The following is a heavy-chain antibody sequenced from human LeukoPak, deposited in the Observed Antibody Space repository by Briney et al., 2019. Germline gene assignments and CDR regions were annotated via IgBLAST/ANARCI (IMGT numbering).Heavy chain of an antibody. Sequence: GGSLRLSCAASGFTFSSYEMNWVRQAPGKGLEWVSYISSSGSTIYYANSVKGRFTISRDNAKNSLYLQMNSLRAEDTAVYYCAKDKIQLWLLNGRMPWFDPWGQGTLVTVSS. CDR1: GFTFSSYE. D-gene: IGHD5-18*01. V-gene: IGHV3-48*03. CDR2: ISSSGSTI. CDR3: AKDKIQLWLLNGRMPWFDP. J-gene: IGHJ5*02.